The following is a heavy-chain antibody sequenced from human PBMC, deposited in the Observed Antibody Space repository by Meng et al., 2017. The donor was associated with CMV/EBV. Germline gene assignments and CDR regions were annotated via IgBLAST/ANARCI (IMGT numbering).Heavy chain of an antibody. CDR2: ISYDGSNK. J-gene: IGHJ4*02. CDR3: ARDMEPLALVATADY. V-gene: IGHV3-30*04. Sequence: GESLKISCAASGFTFSSYAMHWVRQAPGKGLEWVAVISYDGSNKYYTDSVKGRFTISRDNSKNTLYLQMNSLRAEDTAVYYCARDMEPLALVATADYWGQGTLVTVSS. D-gene: IGHD1-26*01. CDR1: GFTFSSYA.